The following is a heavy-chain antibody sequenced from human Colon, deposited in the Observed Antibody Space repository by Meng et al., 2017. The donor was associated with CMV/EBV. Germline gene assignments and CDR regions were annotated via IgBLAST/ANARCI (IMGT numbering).Heavy chain of an antibody. D-gene: IGHD6-19*01. CDR3: ARGSGRPDC. V-gene: IGHV4-59*01. CDR2: IYYTGNT. J-gene: IGHJ4*02. CDR1: GGSINSYY. Sequence: SETLSLTCSVSGGSINSYYWSWIRQPPGKGLEWIGYIYYTGNTNYNPSLKSRVTISVDASKNPVSLKVTSVTAADTAVYYCARGSGRPDCWGQGTLVTVSS.